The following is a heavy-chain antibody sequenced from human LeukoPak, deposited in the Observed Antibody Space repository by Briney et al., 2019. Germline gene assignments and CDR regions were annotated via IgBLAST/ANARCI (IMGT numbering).Heavy chain of an antibody. D-gene: IGHD4-11*01. Sequence: PGGSLRLSCAASGFTFSSYAMSWVRQAPGKGLEWVSAISGSGGSTYSADSVKGRFTISRDNSKNTLYLQMNSLRAEDTAVYYCARDEIKRDYQGYYYGMDVWGQGTTVTVSS. J-gene: IGHJ6*02. V-gene: IGHV3-23*01. CDR1: GFTFSSYA. CDR2: ISGSGGST. CDR3: ARDEIKRDYQGYYYGMDV.